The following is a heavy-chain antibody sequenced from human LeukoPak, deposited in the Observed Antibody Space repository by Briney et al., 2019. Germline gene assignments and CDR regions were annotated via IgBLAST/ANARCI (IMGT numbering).Heavy chain of an antibody. CDR2: ISTRSIFI. D-gene: IGHD1-26*01. CDR3: TKGGELMNY. V-gene: IGHV3-21*04. CDR1: GFTFSSYS. J-gene: IGHJ4*02. Sequence: PGGSLRLSCAASGFTFSSYSFNWVRQAPGKGLEWVSSISTRSIFIYYADSVKGRFTISRDDAKKSVDLQMNSLRVEDTAVYYCTKGGELMNYWGQGTLVTVSS.